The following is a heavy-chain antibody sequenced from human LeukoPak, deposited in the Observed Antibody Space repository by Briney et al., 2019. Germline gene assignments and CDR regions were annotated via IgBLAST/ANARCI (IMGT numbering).Heavy chain of an antibody. CDR1: GFTFSSYA. V-gene: IGHV3-23*01. CDR2: ISGSGGST. D-gene: IGHD3-16*02. CDR3: APWSYPFDY. J-gene: IGHJ4*02. Sequence: EGSLRLSCAASGFTFSSYAMSWVRQAPGKGLEWVSAISGSGGSTYYADSVKGRFTISRDNSKSTLYLQVNSLRAEDTAVYYCAPWSYPFDYWGQGTLVTVSS.